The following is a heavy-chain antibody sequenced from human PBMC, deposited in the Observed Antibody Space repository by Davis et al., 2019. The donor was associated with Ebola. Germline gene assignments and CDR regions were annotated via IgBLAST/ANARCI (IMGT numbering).Heavy chain of an antibody. D-gene: IGHD2-2*01. J-gene: IGHJ4*02. CDR3: AKESDCSSTTCYTYYEYYFDY. V-gene: IGHV3-30*02. Sequence: GGSLRLSCAASGFTFSSYGMHWVRQAPGKGLEWVAFIRYDGSNKYYVDSVKGRFTISRYNSKNTLYLQMTSLRAEDTAVYYCAKESDCSSTTCYTYYEYYFDYWGQGTLITVSS. CDR1: GFTFSSYG. CDR2: IRYDGSNK.